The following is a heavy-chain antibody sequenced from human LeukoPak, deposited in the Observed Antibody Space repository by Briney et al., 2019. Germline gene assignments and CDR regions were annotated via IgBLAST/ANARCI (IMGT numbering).Heavy chain of an antibody. J-gene: IGHJ4*02. Sequence: GGSLRLSRAASGFTFSSYWMSWVRQAPGKGLEWVANIKQDGSEKYYVDSVKGRFTISRDNAKNSLYLQMNSLRAEDTAVYYCARVLRGSYVDYWGQGTLVTVSS. D-gene: IGHD1-26*01. CDR3: ARVLRGSYVDY. CDR2: IKQDGSEK. V-gene: IGHV3-7*01. CDR1: GFTFSSYW.